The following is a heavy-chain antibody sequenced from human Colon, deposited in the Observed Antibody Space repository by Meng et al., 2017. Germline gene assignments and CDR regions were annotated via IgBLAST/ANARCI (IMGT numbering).Heavy chain of an antibody. J-gene: IGHJ6*02. CDR1: AFHFRGYE. CDR3: SRDLWESNWHPGAMDV. V-gene: IGHV3-48*03. Sequence: GGSLRLSCAASAFHFRGYEMNWVRQAPGKGLEGVSYISTIGNVIKYADSVRGRFTISRDNAKNSLYLQMNSLRAEDTAVYYCSRDLWESNWHPGAMDVWGQGPTVTVSS. CDR2: ISTIGNVI. D-gene: IGHD1-26*01.